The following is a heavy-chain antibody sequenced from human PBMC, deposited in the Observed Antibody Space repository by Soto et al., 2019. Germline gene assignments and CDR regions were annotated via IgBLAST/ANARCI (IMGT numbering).Heavy chain of an antibody. V-gene: IGHV1-18*01. Sequence: ASVKVSCKASGYTLTSYGISWVRQAPGQGLEWMGWISAYNGNTNYAQKLQGRVTMTTDTSTSTAYMELRSLRSGDTAVYYCARGKENCSGGSCYLSDDAFDIWGQGTMVTVSS. J-gene: IGHJ3*02. CDR1: GYTLTSYG. CDR2: ISAYNGNT. D-gene: IGHD2-15*01. CDR3: ARGKENCSGGSCYLSDDAFDI.